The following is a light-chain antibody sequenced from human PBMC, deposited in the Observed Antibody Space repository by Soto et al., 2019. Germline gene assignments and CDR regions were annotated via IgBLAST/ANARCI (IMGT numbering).Light chain of an antibody. CDR3: QQYNNWPPIP. CDR1: QSVRSN. Sequence: VLMTQPPATLSLSKAKIVTLSCISIQSVRSNLAWYQLKPVQSPRLLIYGASTRATGIPARFSGSGSGTEFTLTISSLQSEDFAVYYCQQYNNWPPIPFGQVTRLE. CDR2: GAS. V-gene: IGKV3-15*01. J-gene: IGKJ5*01.